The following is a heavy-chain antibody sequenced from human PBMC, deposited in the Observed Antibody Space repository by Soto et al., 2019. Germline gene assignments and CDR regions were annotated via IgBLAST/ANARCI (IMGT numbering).Heavy chain of an antibody. V-gene: IGHV4-31*03. CDR1: GGSISSGDNF. J-gene: IGHJ6*02. CDR2: VFYSGNT. CDR3: ARDMPWPPNYHYYSMDV. D-gene: IGHD2-2*01. Sequence: SETLSLTCTVSGGSISSGDNFWSWIRQHPGKGLEWIGYVFYSGNTFYNPSLKSRLTISIDTSKNQFSLKLSSVTPADTAVYYCARDMPWPPNYHYYSMDVWGQGTAVTVSS.